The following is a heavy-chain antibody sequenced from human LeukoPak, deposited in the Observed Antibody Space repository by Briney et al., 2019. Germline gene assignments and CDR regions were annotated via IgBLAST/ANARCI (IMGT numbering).Heavy chain of an antibody. Sequence: PGGSLRLSCAASGFTFSSYAMSWVRQAPGKGLEWVSAFSGSGGSTYYADSVKGRFTISRDNSKNTLYLQMNSLRAEDTAVYYCAKIRLGELSSIDYWGQGTLVTVSS. V-gene: IGHV3-23*01. J-gene: IGHJ4*02. CDR2: FSGSGGST. CDR1: GFTFSSYA. CDR3: AKIRLGELSSIDY. D-gene: IGHD3-16*02.